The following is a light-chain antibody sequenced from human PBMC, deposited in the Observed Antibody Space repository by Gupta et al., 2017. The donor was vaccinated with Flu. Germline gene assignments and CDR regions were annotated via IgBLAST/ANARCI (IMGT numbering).Light chain of an antibody. CDR2: AAS. CDR3: RQGYSLPRS. V-gene: IGKV6-21*01. Sequence: PCFLSVSARDRVTITCRASQSIGSYLNWYQQKPGQAPKLLIKAASHFHCGVPSRFSGSGFGTNFTLTIRGLEAEDAATCYCRQGYSLPRSFGQGTKLEIK. J-gene: IGKJ2*03. CDR1: QSIGSY.